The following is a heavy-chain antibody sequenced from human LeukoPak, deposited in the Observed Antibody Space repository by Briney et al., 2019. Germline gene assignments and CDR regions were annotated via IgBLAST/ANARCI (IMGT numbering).Heavy chain of an antibody. V-gene: IGHV1-18*01. CDR1: GYTFTSYG. J-gene: IGHJ4*02. CDR3: ARAGPYYYDSSGCDY. CDR2: ISAYNGNT. Sequence: ASVTVSCKASGYTFTSYGISWVRQAPGQGLEWMGWISAYNGNTNYAQKLQGRVTMTTDTSTSTAYMELRSLRSDDTAVYYCARAGPYYYDSSGCDYWGQGTLVTVSS. D-gene: IGHD3-22*01.